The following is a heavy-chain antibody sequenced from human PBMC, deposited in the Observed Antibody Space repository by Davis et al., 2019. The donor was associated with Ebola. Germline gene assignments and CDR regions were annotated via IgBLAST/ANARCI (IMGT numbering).Heavy chain of an antibody. D-gene: IGHD3-3*01. CDR3: ARGPLR. J-gene: IGHJ4*02. CDR2: IKQDGSEK. CDR1: GFTFSSYF. V-gene: IGHV3-7*04. Sequence: PGGSLRLSCAASGFTFSSYFMRWVRQAPGKGLEWVANIKQDGSEKYYVDSVKGRFTISRDNAKNSLYLQMNSLRAEDTAVYYCARGPLRWGQGTLVTVSS.